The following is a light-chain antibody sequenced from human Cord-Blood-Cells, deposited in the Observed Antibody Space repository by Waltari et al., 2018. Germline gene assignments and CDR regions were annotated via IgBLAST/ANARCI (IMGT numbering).Light chain of an antibody. V-gene: IGLV10-54*01. CDR2: RNN. CDR3: SAWDSSLSAWV. J-gene: IGLJ3*02. Sequence: QAGLTQPPPVSKGLRQTATLTCTGNSNNVGNQGAAWLQQHQGHPPQLLSYRNNNRPSGISERLSASRSGNTASLTITGLQPEDEADYYCSAWDSSLSAWVFGGGTKLTVL. CDR1: SNNVGNQG.